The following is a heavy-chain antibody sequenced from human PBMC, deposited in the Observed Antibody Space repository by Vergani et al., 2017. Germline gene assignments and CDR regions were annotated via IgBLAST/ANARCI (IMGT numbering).Heavy chain of an antibody. Sequence: QVQLQESGPGLVKPSETLSLTCTVSGGSISSYYWSWIRQPPGKGLEWIGYIYYSGSTNYNPSLKSRVTISVDTSKNQFSLKLSSVTAADTAVYYCARDTMMRAFDIWGQGTMVTVSS. V-gene: IGHV4-59*01. CDR1: GGSISSYY. CDR3: ARDTMMRAFDI. D-gene: IGHD3-22*01. CDR2: IYYSGST. J-gene: IGHJ3*02.